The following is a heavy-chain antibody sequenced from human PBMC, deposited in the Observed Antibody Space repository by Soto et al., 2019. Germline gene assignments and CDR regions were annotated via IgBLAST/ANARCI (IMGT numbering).Heavy chain of an antibody. Sequence: SVSNAWMNWVRPAPGKGLEWVGRIKSKTDGGTTDYAAPVKGRFTISRDDSKNTLYLQMNSLKTEDTAVYYCTKHYRPYPFDYWGQGTLVTVSS. V-gene: IGHV3-15*07. CDR1: SVSNAW. CDR2: IKSKTDGGTT. CDR3: TKHYRPYPFDY. J-gene: IGHJ4*02. D-gene: IGHD4-4*01.